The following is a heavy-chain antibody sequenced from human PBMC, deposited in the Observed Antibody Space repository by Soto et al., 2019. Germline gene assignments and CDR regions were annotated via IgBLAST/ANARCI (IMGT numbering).Heavy chain of an antibody. CDR2: VYYGGST. J-gene: IGHJ4*02. D-gene: IGHD3-9*01. V-gene: IGHV4-39*01. Sequence: SETLSLTCTVSGGSISSSSYYWGWIRQPPGKGLEWIGNVYYGGSTYYNPSLKSRVTISVETSKSQLSLKLNSVTAADSAVYFCARLEGLATISYYFDFWGPGALVTVSS. CDR3: ARLEGLATISYYFDF. CDR1: GGSISSSSYY.